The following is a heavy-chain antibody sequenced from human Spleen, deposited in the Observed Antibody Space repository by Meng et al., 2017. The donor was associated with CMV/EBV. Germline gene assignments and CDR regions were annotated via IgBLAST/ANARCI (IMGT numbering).Heavy chain of an antibody. J-gene: IGHJ3*01. CDR3: ARSPSAFDGFDV. Sequence: ASVKVSCKASGYTFTSYDISWVRQAPGQGLEWMGWISVYNGGTNYAQNFQGRVTMTTDTSTSTAYMVLRSLSSDDTAVYYCARSPSAFDGFDVWGQGTMVTVSS. CDR2: ISVYNGGT. V-gene: IGHV1-18*01. CDR1: GYTFTSYD.